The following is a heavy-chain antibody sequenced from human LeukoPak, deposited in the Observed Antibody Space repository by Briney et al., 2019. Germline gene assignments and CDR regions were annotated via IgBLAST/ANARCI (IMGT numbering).Heavy chain of an antibody. CDR1: GFTFSSCG. Sequence: PGRSLRLSCAASGFTFSSCGMHWVRQAPGKGLEWVAVIWYDGSNKYYADSVKGRFTISRDNPKNTLYLQMNSLRAEDTAVYYCAKDQGDGAYYFRGQGTLVTVSS. J-gene: IGHJ4*02. CDR3: AKDQGDGAYYF. V-gene: IGHV3-33*06. D-gene: IGHD4-17*01. CDR2: IWYDGSNK.